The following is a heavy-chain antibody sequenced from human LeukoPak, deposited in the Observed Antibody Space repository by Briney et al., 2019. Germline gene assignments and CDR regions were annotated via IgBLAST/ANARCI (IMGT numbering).Heavy chain of an antibody. Sequence: PGGSLRLSCAASGFTFSTYWMSWVRQAPGKGLEWVANIRQDGSDKYYVDSVKGRSTISRDNAKNSLYLQMNSLRAEDTAVYYCARDGGSAIPFDYWGQGTLVTVSS. J-gene: IGHJ4*02. V-gene: IGHV3-7*01. CDR1: GFTFSTYW. CDR3: ARDGGSAIPFDY. CDR2: IRQDGSDK.